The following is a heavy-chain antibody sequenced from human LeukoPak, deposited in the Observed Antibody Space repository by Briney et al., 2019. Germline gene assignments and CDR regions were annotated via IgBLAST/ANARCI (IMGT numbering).Heavy chain of an antibody. D-gene: IGHD2-2*01. V-gene: IGHV3-30-3*02. CDR2: ISYDGSNK. Sequence: GGSLRLSCAASGFTFSSYAMHWVRQAPGKGLEWVAVISYDGSNKYYADSVKGRFTISRDNSKNTLYLQMNSLRAEDTAVYYCAKNLPFIVVVPAAFDYWGQGTLVTVSS. CDR1: GFTFSSYA. CDR3: AKNLPFIVVVPAAFDY. J-gene: IGHJ4*02.